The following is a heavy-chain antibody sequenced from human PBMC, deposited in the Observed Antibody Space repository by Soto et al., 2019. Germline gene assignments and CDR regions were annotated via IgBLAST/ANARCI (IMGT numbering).Heavy chain of an antibody. Sequence: QVQLVQSGAEVKKPGASVKVSCKASGYTFTGYYMHWVRQSPGQGLEWMGWINPNSGVTNYAQTFQGRVTMTRDTSISTAYMERRRLRSVDTAVYYCANIGWEQQLEFIPWWCQGTLVTVA. J-gene: IGHJ4*02. V-gene: IGHV1-2*02. D-gene: IGHD6-13*01. CDR1: GYTFTGYY. CDR3: ANIGWEQQLEFIPW. CDR2: INPNSGVT.